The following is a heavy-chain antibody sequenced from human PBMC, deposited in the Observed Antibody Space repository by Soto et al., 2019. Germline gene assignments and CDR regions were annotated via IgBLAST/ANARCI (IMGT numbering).Heavy chain of an antibody. CDR1: GGTFSSYT. J-gene: IGHJ5*02. CDR3: ARDFSITGTTFGNWFDP. D-gene: IGHD1-20*01. CDR2: IIPILGIA. Sequence: SVKVSCKASGGTFSSYTISWVRQAPGQGLEWMGRIIPILGIANYAQKFQGRVTITADKSTSTAYMELSSLRSEDTAVYYCARDFSITGTTFGNWFDPWGQGTLVTVSS. V-gene: IGHV1-69*04.